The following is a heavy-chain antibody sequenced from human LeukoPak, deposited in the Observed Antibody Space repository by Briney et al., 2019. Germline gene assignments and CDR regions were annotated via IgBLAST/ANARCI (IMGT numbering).Heavy chain of an antibody. CDR1: GFTFSNAW. D-gene: IGHD3-10*01. CDR2: IKSKTDGGTT. V-gene: IGHV3-15*01. Sequence: PGGSLTLSCAASGFTFSNAWMSWVRQAPGQGLEWVGRIKSKTDGGTTDYAAPVKGRFAISRDDSKNTLYLQMNSLKTEDTAVYYCTTGYYGSGSYPIDYWGQGTLVTVSS. J-gene: IGHJ4*02. CDR3: TTGYYGSGSYPIDY.